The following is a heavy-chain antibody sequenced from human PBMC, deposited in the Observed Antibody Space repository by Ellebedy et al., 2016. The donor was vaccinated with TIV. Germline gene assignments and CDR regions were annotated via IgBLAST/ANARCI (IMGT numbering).Heavy chain of an antibody. D-gene: IGHD2-15*01. Sequence: SETLSLTCTVSGGSIPDYYWSWIRQSPGKGLEWIGFFYYSGSTNYNPSLKSRVAISVDTSKNQFSLKLTSVAAADTAVYYCARTTLHCNGGGCSPFSDYWGQGTLVTVSS. J-gene: IGHJ4*02. CDR3: ARTTLHCNGGGCSPFSDY. CDR2: FYYSGST. CDR1: GGSIPDYY. V-gene: IGHV4-59*01.